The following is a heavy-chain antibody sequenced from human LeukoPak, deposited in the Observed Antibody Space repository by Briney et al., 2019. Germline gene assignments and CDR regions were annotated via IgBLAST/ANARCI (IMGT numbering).Heavy chain of an antibody. J-gene: IGHJ5*02. CDR1: GGSFSGYY. V-gene: IGHV4-34*01. D-gene: IGHD3-10*01. CDR3: ARVCFGEGLRFDP. CDR2: INHSGST. Sequence: SETLSLTCAVYGGSFSGYYWSWIRQPPGKGLEWIGEINHSGSTNYNPSLKSRVTISVDTSKNQFSLKLSSVTAADTAVYYYARVCFGEGLRFDPWGQGTLVTVSS.